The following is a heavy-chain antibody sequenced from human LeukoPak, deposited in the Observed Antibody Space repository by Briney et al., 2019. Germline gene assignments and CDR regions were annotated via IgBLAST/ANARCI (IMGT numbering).Heavy chain of an antibody. J-gene: IGHJ3*02. CDR2: IYYSGST. V-gene: IGHV4-61*08. CDR3: ARFWSGEGHDAFDI. Sequence: PSQTLSLTCAVSGGSISSGGYYWSWIRQPPGKGLEWIGYIYYSGSTNYNPSLKSRVTISVDTSKNQFSLKLSSVTAADTAVYYCARFWSGEGHDAFDIWGQGTMVTVSS. D-gene: IGHD3-3*01. CDR1: GGSISSGGYY.